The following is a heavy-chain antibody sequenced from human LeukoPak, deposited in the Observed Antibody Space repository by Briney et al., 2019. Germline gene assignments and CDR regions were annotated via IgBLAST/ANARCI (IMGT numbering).Heavy chain of an antibody. CDR2: ISSSGNTI. CDR1: GCNRRSYE. V-gene: IGHV3-48*03. J-gene: IGHJ1*01. D-gene: IGHD3-22*01. Sequence: GGSRIISCRASGCNRRSYEMKWDRQAPGKGLEWVSYISSSGNTIYYADSVKGRFTTYRYNAKSSLYLQMNSLRAEDVAYCYCARKNYANSGYIHHWGQGTLVTVSS. CDR3: ARKNYANSGYIHH.